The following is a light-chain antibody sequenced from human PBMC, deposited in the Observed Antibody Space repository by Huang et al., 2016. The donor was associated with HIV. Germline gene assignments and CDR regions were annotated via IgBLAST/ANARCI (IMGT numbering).Light chain of an antibody. Sequence: IQLTQSPSSLSASVGDRVTITCRASQGISSYLAWYLQKPGKAPNPLIYGASTLQSGLPSMFSGSGVGTDFALTIRSLQPEEFATYYCQQLDTYPWTFGQGTKVEIK. CDR3: QQLDTYPWT. V-gene: IGKV1-9*01. J-gene: IGKJ1*01. CDR2: GAS. CDR1: QGISSY.